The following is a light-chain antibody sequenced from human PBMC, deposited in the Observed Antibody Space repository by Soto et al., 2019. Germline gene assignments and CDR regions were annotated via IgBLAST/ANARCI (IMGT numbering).Light chain of an antibody. CDR2: GAS. V-gene: IGKV3-20*01. CDR1: QSVSSNY. J-gene: IGKJ1*01. Sequence: EIVLTPSPGALSLSLGERATLSARASQSVSSNYLAWYQQKPGQAPRLLICGASSRATGIPDRFSRSGSRTDFTLTISRLEPEHFPVYYCQQYSSSPRTFGQGTKGDIK. CDR3: QQYSSSPRT.